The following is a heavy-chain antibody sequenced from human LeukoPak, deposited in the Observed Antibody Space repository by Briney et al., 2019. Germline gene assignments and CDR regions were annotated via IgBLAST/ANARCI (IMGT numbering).Heavy chain of an antibody. CDR2: IIPIFGTA. D-gene: IGHD3-10*01. Sequence: ASVKVSCKASGGTFSSYAISWVRQAPGQGLEWMGGIIPIFGTANYAQKFQGRVTITADESTSTAYMELSSLRSEDTAVYYCARERKSLLWFGELLSWFDPWGQGTLVTVSS. CDR1: GGTFSSYA. J-gene: IGHJ5*02. CDR3: ARERKSLLWFGELLSWFDP. V-gene: IGHV1-69*13.